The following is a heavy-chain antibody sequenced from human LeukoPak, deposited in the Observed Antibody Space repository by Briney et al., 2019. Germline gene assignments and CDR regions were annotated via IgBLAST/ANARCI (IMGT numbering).Heavy chain of an antibody. Sequence: GGSLRLSCAVSGITFTTYGMHRVRQAPGKGLEWVAFIRYDGSTKYYADSVKGRFTISRDNSKNTLYLQMNSLRADDTALYYCARDNYGFDYWGQGTLVTVSS. CDR3: ARDNYGFDY. CDR1: GITFTTYG. V-gene: IGHV3-30*02. D-gene: IGHD3-10*01. CDR2: IRYDGSTK. J-gene: IGHJ4*02.